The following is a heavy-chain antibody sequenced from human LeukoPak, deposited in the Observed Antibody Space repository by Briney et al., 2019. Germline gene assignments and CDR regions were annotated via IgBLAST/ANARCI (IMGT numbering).Heavy chain of an antibody. J-gene: IGHJ4*02. D-gene: IGHD6-19*01. V-gene: IGHV3-11*01. Sequence: GGSLRLSCAASGFTFSGYYMSWIRQAPGKGPEWISYISSSGDSEYYADSVKGRFTISRGNAKNSLYLQMNTLRAEDTAVYYCARDRGAVAGQYFDYWGQGTLVTVSS. CDR1: GFTFSGYY. CDR3: ARDRGAVAGQYFDY. CDR2: ISSSGDSE.